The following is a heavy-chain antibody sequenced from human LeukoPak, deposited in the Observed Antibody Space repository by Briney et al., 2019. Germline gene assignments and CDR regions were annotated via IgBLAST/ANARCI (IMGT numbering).Heavy chain of an antibody. D-gene: IGHD5-24*01. CDR2: INWKTGNG. Sequence: GRSLRLSCAASGFNFDDYAMHWVRQAPGRGLEWVSGINWKTGNGIYADSVKGRFTISRDNAKNSLYLQMSSLRAEDTALYYCTRRAARWQFALWGRGTLLTVSS. V-gene: IGHV3-9*01. CDR3: TRRAARWQFAL. J-gene: IGHJ2*01. CDR1: GFNFDDYA.